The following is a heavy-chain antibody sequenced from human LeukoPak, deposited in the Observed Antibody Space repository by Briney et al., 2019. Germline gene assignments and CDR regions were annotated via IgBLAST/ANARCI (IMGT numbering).Heavy chain of an antibody. CDR1: GYSFTSYW. Sequence: GESLKISCKGSGYSFTSYWIVWVRQVPRKGLEWMGIIYPGDSETRYSPSFQGQVTFSADKSITTAYLQWGSLKASDTAMYYCARSPNYYFGRSGYSAALDYWGQGTLVAVSS. CDR2: IYPGDSET. J-gene: IGHJ4*02. CDR3: ARSPNYYFGRSGYSAALDY. V-gene: IGHV5-51*01. D-gene: IGHD3-22*01.